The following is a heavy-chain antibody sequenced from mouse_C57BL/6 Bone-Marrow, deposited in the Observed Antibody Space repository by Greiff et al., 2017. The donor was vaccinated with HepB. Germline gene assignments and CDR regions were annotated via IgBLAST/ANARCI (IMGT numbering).Heavy chain of an antibody. J-gene: IGHJ3*01. CDR2: IRLKSDNYAT. CDR1: GFTFSNDW. D-gene: IGHD2-4*01. Sequence: EVMLVESGGGLVQPGGSMKLSCVASGFTFSNDWMNWVRQSPEKGLEWVAQIRLKSDNYATHYAESVKGRFTISRDDSKSSFYLQMNNLRAEDTGIYYCTGDYDYEPRFAYWGQGTLVTVSA. CDR3: TGDYDYEPRFAY. V-gene: IGHV6-3*01.